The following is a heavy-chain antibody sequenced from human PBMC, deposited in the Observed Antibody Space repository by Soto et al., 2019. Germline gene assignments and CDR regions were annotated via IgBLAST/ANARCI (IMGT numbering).Heavy chain of an antibody. V-gene: IGHV4-4*07. Sequence: PXATLSLTFTVSGDSVSSHYGSWIRQPAGKGLEWLGRLYNDERTNYNPSLKSRVTMSMDTSKNQFSLKLTSVTAADSAVYFCAREPLAHSYFDLWGQGILVTVSS. CDR3: AREPLAHSYFDL. CDR1: GDSVSSHY. CDR2: LYNDERT. J-gene: IGHJ4*02.